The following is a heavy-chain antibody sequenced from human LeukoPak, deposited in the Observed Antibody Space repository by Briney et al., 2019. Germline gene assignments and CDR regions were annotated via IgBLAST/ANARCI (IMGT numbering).Heavy chain of an antibody. Sequence: GASVKVSCKASGYTFTGYYMHWVRQAPGQGLEWMGRINPNSGCTNYAQKIQGRVTMTKDTSISTAYMELNRLRSDDTAMYYCAREEYTYGFYYWGQGTLVTVSS. D-gene: IGHD5-18*01. V-gene: IGHV1-2*06. CDR2: INPNSGCT. J-gene: IGHJ4*02. CDR1: GYTFTGYY. CDR3: AREEYTYGFYY.